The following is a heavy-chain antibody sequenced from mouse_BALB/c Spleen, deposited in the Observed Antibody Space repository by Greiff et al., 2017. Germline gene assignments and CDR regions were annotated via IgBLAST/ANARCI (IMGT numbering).Heavy chain of an antibody. V-gene: IGHV5-17*02. J-gene: IGHJ4*01. CDR3: AREPPHYYAMDY. Sequence: EVQLVESGGGLVQPGGSRKLSCAASGFTFSSFGMHWVRQAPEKGLEWVAYISSGSSTIYYADTVKGRFTISRDNPKNTLFLQMTSLRSEDTAMYYCAREPPHYYAMDYWGQGTSVTVSS. CDR2: ISSGSSTI. CDR1: GFTFSSFG.